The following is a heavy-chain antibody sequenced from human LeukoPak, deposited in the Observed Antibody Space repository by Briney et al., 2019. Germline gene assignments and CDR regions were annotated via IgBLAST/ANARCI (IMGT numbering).Heavy chain of an antibody. CDR3: ARDYYDSSGPTYYGY. CDR2: ISSSSSYI. Sequence: GGSLRLSCAASGFTFSSYSMNWVRQAPGKGLEWVSSISSSSSYIYYADSVKGRFTISRDNAKNSLYLQMNSLRAEDTAVYYCARDYYDSSGPTYYGYWGQGTLVTVSS. D-gene: IGHD3-22*01. J-gene: IGHJ4*02. CDR1: GFTFSSYS. V-gene: IGHV3-21*01.